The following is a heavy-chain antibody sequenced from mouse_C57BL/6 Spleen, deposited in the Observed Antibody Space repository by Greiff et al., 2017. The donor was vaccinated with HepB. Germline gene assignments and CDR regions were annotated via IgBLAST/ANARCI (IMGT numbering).Heavy chain of an antibody. CDR1: GFNIKDDY. V-gene: IGHV14-4*01. CDR2: IDPENGDT. J-gene: IGHJ3*01. CDR3: SVYDYVGN. D-gene: IGHD2-4*01. Sequence: VHVKQSGAELVRPGASVKLSCTASGFNIKDDYMHWVKQRPEQGLEWIGWIDPENGDTDYASKFQGKATITADTSSNTAYLQLSSLTSEDAAVYYCSVYDYVGNWGQGTLVTVSA.